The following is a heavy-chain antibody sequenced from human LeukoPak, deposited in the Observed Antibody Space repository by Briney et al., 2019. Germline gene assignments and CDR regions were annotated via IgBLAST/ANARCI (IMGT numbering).Heavy chain of an antibody. D-gene: IGHD3-10*01. Sequence: ASVKVSCKASGYTFTGYYMHWVRQAPWQGLEWMGGLTQFFRRTNYTQKFQGRLTITTDESSTTAYMELSDLRSDDTAVYYCATSESGRSWDWFAPWGQGTRVTVSS. J-gene: IGHJ5*02. CDR1: GYTFTGYY. V-gene: IGHV1-2*02. CDR3: ATSESGRSWDWFAP. CDR2: LTQFFRRT.